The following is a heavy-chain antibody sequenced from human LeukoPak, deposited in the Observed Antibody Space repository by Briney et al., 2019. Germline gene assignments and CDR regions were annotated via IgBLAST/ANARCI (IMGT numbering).Heavy chain of an antibody. D-gene: IGHD4-11*01. Sequence: GGSLRLSCAASGFTFSSYAMSWVRQAPGKGLEWVSVISGSGGTTYYADSVQGRFTISRDNSKNTLYLQMNSLRADDTAVYYCAKVGLTVTTILDYFDYWGQGTLVTVSS. CDR1: GFTFSSYA. J-gene: IGHJ4*02. V-gene: IGHV3-23*01. CDR3: AKVGLTVTTILDYFDY. CDR2: ISGSGGTT.